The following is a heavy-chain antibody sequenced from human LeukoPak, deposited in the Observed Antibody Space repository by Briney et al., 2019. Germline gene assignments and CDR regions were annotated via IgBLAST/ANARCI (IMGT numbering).Heavy chain of an antibody. CDR2: IKSKTDGGTR. Sequence: GGSLRLSCAASGFTFSSYEMNWVRQAPGKGLEWVGRIKSKTDGGTRDYAAPVKGRFTISRHDSKNTLYLQMNSLRTEDTGIYYCTTDYVWGSYEVYWGQGTLVTVSS. J-gene: IGHJ4*02. CDR1: GFTFSSYE. D-gene: IGHD3-16*01. V-gene: IGHV3-15*01. CDR3: TTDYVWGSYEVY.